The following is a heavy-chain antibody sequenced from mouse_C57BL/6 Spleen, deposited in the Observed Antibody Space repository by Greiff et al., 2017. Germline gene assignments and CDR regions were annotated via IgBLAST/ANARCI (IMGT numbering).Heavy chain of an antibody. CDR1: GYTFTDYY. CDR2: IYPGSGNT. Sequence: QVHVKQSGAELVRPGASVKLSCKASGYTFTDYYINWVKQRPGQGLEWIARIYPGSGNTYYNEKFKGKATLTAEKYSSTAYMQLSSLTSEDSAVYFCARSTTRDAMDYWGQGTSVTVSS. CDR3: ARSTTRDAMDY. V-gene: IGHV1-76*01. J-gene: IGHJ4*01. D-gene: IGHD2-12*01.